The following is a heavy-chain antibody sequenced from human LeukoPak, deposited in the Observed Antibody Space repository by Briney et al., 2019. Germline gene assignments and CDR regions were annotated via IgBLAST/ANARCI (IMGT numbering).Heavy chain of an antibody. CDR1: GFTFSSYG. V-gene: IGHV3-33*01. CDR2: IWYDGSNK. CDR3: ARDPGYYYGMDV. Sequence: PGRPLRLSCAASGFTFSSYGLHWVRQAPGKGLEWVAVIWYDGSNKYYADSVKGRFTISRDNAKNSLYLQMNSLRAEDTAVYYCARDPGYYYGMDVWGQGTTVTVSS. J-gene: IGHJ6*02.